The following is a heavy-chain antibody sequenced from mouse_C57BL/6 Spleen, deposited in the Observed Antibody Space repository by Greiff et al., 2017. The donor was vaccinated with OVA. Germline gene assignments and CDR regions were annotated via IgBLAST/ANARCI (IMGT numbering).Heavy chain of an antibody. V-gene: IGHV14-4*01. D-gene: IGHD1-1*01. CDR1: GFNIKDDY. Sequence: EVKLMESGAELVRPGASVKLSCTASGFNIKDDYMHWVKQRPEQGLEWIGWIDPENGDTEYASKFQGKATITADTSSNTAYLQLSSLTSEDTAVYYCTTGYYGSDFDVWGTGTTVTVSS. CDR2: IDPENGDT. J-gene: IGHJ1*03. CDR3: TTGYYGSDFDV.